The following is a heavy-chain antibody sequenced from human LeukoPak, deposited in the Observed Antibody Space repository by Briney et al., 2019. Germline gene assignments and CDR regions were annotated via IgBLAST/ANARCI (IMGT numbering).Heavy chain of an antibody. Sequence: PGGSLRLSCAASGFTFSSYWMHWVRQAPGKGLVWVSRINSDGSRTSYADSVKGRFTISRDNAKNTLYLQMNSLRAEDTAVYYCARDKRTGYSSGWYGRYYYYGMDVWGQGTTVTVSS. D-gene: IGHD6-19*01. CDR2: INSDGSRT. V-gene: IGHV3-74*01. J-gene: IGHJ6*02. CDR3: ARDKRTGYSSGWYGRYYYYGMDV. CDR1: GFTFSSYW.